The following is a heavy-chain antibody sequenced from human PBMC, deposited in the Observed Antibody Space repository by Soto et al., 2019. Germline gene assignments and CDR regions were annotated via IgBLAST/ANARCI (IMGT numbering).Heavy chain of an antibody. D-gene: IGHD6-19*01. V-gene: IGHV3-48*01. Sequence: PGGSLILSCAASGFTFSSHIRNWVRQAPGKGLEWVSYISSSSSTIYYADSVKGRFTISRDNAKNSLYLQMNSLRAEDTAVYYCARPPQWPDASLYYMDVWGKGTTVTVSS. CDR1: GFTFSSHI. CDR3: ARPPQWPDASLYYMDV. J-gene: IGHJ6*03. CDR2: ISSSSSTI.